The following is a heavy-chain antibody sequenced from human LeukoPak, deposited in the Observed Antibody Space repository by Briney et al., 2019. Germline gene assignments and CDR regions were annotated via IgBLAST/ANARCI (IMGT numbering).Heavy chain of an antibody. D-gene: IGHD3-22*01. V-gene: IGHV3-23*01. CDR3: ARIFDSSGYPDDAFDI. CDR1: GFTFSSYA. Sequence: PGGSLRLSCAASGFTFSSYAMSWVRQAPGKGLEWVSAISGSGGSTYYADSVKGRFTISRDNAKNSLYLQMNSLRAEDTAVFYCARIFDSSGYPDDAFDIWGQGTMVTVSS. CDR2: ISGSGGST. J-gene: IGHJ3*02.